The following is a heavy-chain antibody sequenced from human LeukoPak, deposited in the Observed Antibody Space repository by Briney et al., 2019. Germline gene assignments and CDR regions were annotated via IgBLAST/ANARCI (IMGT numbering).Heavy chain of an antibody. Sequence: GGSLRLSCAASGFTFSSYSMNWVRQAPGKGLEWVSYISSSSSTIYYADSVKGRFTISRDNSKNTLYLQMNSLRAEDTAVYYCATVLVGATNYWGQGTLVTVSS. CDR1: GFTFSSYS. V-gene: IGHV3-48*01. D-gene: IGHD1-26*01. CDR2: ISSSSSTI. CDR3: ATVLVGATNY. J-gene: IGHJ4*02.